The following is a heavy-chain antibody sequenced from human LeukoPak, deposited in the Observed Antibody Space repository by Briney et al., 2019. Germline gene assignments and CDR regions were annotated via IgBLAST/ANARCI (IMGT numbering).Heavy chain of an antibody. CDR2: IRSKAYGGTT. CDR3: TRAPMTTALAVDY. Sequence: GGSLRLSCTASGFTSGDYAMSWVRQAPGKGLEWVGFIRSKAYGGTTEYAASVKGRFTISRDDSKSIAYLQMNSLKTEDTAVYYCTRAPMTTALAVDYWGQGTLVTVSS. J-gene: IGHJ4*02. V-gene: IGHV3-49*04. D-gene: IGHD4-17*01. CDR1: GFTSGDYA.